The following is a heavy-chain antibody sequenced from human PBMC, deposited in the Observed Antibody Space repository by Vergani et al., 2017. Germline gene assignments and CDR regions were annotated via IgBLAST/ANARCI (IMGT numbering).Heavy chain of an antibody. Sequence: QITLKESGPTLVKPTQTLTLTCTFSGFSLSTSGVGVGWIRQPPGKALEWLALIYWDDDKRYSPSLKSRRTITKDTSKNQVVLTMTNMDPVDTATYYCAHHRRIPADPGYFDYWGQGTLVTGSS. CDR1: GFSLSTSGVG. D-gene: IGHD3-10*01. CDR3: AHHRRIPADPGYFDY. J-gene: IGHJ4*02. V-gene: IGHV2-5*02. CDR2: IYWDDDK.